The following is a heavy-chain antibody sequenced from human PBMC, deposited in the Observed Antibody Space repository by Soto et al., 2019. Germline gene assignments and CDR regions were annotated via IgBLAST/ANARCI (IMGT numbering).Heavy chain of an antibody. J-gene: IGHJ6*02. CDR1: GGTFSSYA. D-gene: IGHD1-1*01. Sequence: QVQLVQSGAEVKKPGSSVKVSCTASGGTFSSYAISWVRQAPGQGLEWMGGISPIFGTADYAQKFQGRVTITADESKSTAYMELSSLRSEDTAVYYCATTRNWTAVRYYYGMDVWGQGPTVTVSS. CDR2: ISPIFGTA. CDR3: ATTRNWTAVRYYYGMDV. V-gene: IGHV1-69*12.